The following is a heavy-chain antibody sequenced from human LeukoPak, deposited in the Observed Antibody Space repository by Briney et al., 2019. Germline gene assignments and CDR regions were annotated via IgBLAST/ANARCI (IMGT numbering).Heavy chain of an antibody. V-gene: IGHV3-30*04. CDR3: ASWRGSGNYGGYFDY. J-gene: IGHJ4*02. CDR1: GFTFSSYA. D-gene: IGHD3-10*01. Sequence: GGSLRLSCAASGFTFSSYAMHWVRQAPGKGLEWVAVISYDGSNKYYADSVKGRFTISRDNSKNTLYLQMNSLRAEDTAVYYCASWRGSGNYGGYFDYWGQGTLVTVSS. CDR2: ISYDGSNK.